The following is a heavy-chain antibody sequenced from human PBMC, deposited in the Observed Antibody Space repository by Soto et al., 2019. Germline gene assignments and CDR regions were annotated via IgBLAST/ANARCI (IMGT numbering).Heavy chain of an antibody. J-gene: IGHJ6*02. CDR3: ARDRTSYGSGMGYYGMDV. D-gene: IGHD3-10*01. Sequence: ASVKVSCKASGYTFTSYGISWVRQAPGQGLEWMGWISAYNGNTNYAQKLQGRVTMTTDTSTSTAYMELRSLRSDDTAVYYCARDRTSYGSGMGYYGMDVWGQGTKVTVSS. V-gene: IGHV1-18*01. CDR2: ISAYNGNT. CDR1: GYTFTSYG.